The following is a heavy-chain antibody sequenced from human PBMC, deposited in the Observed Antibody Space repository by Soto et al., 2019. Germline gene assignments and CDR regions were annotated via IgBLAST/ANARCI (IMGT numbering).Heavy chain of an antibody. Sequence: QLQLQESGPGLVKPSETLSLTCNVSGGSISTSNYYWAWVRQAPGKGLEWIANIYYRGDTYYHPSLRTRLTVSVDTSKKQFSLRLTSLTAADTAMYFCASLQVPGNFDYWGQGTLVTVSS. CDR1: GGSISTSNYY. J-gene: IGHJ4*02. V-gene: IGHV4-39*01. CDR3: ASLQVPGNFDY. D-gene: IGHD6-13*01. CDR2: IYYRGDT.